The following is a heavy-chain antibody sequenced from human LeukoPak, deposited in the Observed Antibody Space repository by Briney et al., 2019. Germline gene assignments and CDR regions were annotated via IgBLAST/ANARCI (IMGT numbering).Heavy chain of an antibody. V-gene: IGHV3-21*01. CDR2: ISSSSGYI. D-gene: IGHD6-19*01. CDR3: ARSDNKQGRNQWYFDL. Sequence: GGALRLSCAASGFTLSSYSMNWVRQAPGKGLEGGSSISSSSGYIYYADSVKGRFTISSDNANNSMDLQMNSLRAEDTAVYYCARSDNKQGRNQWYFDLWGRGTLVTVSS. CDR1: GFTLSSYS. J-gene: IGHJ2*01.